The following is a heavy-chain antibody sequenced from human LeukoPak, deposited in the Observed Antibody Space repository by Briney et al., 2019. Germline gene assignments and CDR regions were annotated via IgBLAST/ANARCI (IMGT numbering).Heavy chain of an antibody. D-gene: IGHD4-17*01. CDR2: INHSGST. J-gene: IGHJ4*02. CDR1: GGSFSGYY. Sequence: SETLSLTCAVYGGSFSGYYWSWIRQPPGKGLEWIGEINHSGSTNYNPSLKSRVTISVDTSKNQFSLRLSSVTAADTAVYYCARQMNTVTADYWGQGTLVTVSS. V-gene: IGHV4-34*01. CDR3: ARQMNTVTADY.